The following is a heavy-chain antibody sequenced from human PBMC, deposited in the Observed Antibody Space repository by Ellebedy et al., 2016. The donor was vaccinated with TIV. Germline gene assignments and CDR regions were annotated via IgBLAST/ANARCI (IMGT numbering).Heavy chain of an antibody. J-gene: IGHJ5*02. D-gene: IGHD2-8*01. CDR1: SYSIGSGYY. V-gene: IGHV4-38-2*02. Sequence: MPSETLSLTCRVSSYSIGSGYYWGWLRQSPGRGLEWIASIDHSRTTYFNPSFKSRFTISVDTSKNEFSLNLYSLTAADTAVHYCARDRGVPYTWFDPWGQGTLVTVSS. CDR2: IDHSRTT. CDR3: ARDRGVPYTWFDP.